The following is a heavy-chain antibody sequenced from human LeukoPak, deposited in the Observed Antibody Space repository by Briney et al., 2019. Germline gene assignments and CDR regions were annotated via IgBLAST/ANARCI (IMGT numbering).Heavy chain of an antibody. D-gene: IGHD2-21*02. CDR3: ARDRRPSYCGGDCYEDYFDY. CDR1: GFTFSSYE. Sequence: GGSLRLSCAASGFTFSSYEMNWVRQAPGKGLEWVSSISSSSNYIYYADSVKGRFTISRDNAKNSLYLQMDNLRAEDTAVYYCARDRRPSYCGGDCYEDYFDYWGQGTLVTVSS. V-gene: IGHV3-21*01. CDR2: ISSSSNYI. J-gene: IGHJ4*02.